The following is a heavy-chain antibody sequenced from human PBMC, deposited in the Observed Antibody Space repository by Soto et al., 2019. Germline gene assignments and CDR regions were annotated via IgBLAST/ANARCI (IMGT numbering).Heavy chain of an antibody. CDR2: IIPIFGTA. J-gene: IGHJ3*02. CDR1: GGTFSSYA. CDR3: AGTLYYYDSSGYTKPGAFDI. D-gene: IGHD3-22*01. V-gene: IGHV1-69*13. Sequence: SVKVSCKASGGTFSSYAISWVRQAPGQGLEWMGGIIPIFGTANYAQKFQGRVTITADESTSTAYMELSSLRSEDTAVYYCAGTLYYYDSSGYTKPGAFDIWGQGTMVTVSS.